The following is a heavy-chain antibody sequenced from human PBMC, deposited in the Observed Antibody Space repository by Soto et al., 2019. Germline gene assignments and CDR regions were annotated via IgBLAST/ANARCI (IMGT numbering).Heavy chain of an antibody. V-gene: IGHV2-26*01. CDR3: VRMNAASYSSYYAMDV. J-gene: IGHJ6*02. D-gene: IGHD3-10*01. Sequence: VPTLVNPTESLTLTCNVSGCSLTTGRMGVSWIRQPPGKALEWLAHIFSDAERSYSRSLQGRLTVSKVGSGSHVVLTMTNMDPVDTGTYFCVRMNAASYSSYYAMDVWGQGTTVTVSS. CDR1: GCSLTTGRMG. CDR2: IFSDAER.